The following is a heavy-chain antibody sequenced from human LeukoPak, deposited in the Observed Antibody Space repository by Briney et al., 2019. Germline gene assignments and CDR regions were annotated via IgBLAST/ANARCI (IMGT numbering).Heavy chain of an antibody. CDR2: ISGSGGGT. V-gene: IGHV3-23*01. D-gene: IGHD7-27*01. Sequence: GGSLRLSCAASGFTFSSIAMSWVRQAPDKGLEWVSTISGSGGGTYYADSVKGRFTISRDDSKNTLYLQMNSLRADDTAVYYCAKKVPANWGSYFDYWGQGTLVTVSS. CDR3: AKKVPANWGSYFDY. J-gene: IGHJ4*02. CDR1: GFTFSSIA.